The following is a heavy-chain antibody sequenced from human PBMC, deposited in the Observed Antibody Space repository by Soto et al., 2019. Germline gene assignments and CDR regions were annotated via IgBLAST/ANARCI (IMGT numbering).Heavy chain of an antibody. CDR2: IYYSGST. V-gene: IGHV4-59*01. D-gene: IGHD3-10*01. Sequence: ETLSLTCTVSGGSISSYYWSWIRQPPGKGLEWIGYIYYSGSTNYNPSLKSRVTISVDTSKNQFSLKLSSVTAADTAVYYCASRITMVRGVIRDYYYYGMDVWGQGTTVTVSS. CDR3: ASRITMVRGVIRDYYYYGMDV. J-gene: IGHJ6*02. CDR1: GGSISSYY.